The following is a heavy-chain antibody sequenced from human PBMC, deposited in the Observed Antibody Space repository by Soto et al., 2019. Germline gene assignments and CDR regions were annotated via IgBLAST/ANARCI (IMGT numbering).Heavy chain of an antibody. Sequence: SETLSLTCTVSGGSISSSSYYWGWIRQPPGKGLEWIGSIYYSGSTYYNPSLKIRVTISVDTSKNQFSLKLSSVTAADTAVYYCARNPGRYSYGYLASAENWFDPWGQGTLVTVSS. V-gene: IGHV4-39*01. CDR2: IYYSGST. D-gene: IGHD5-18*01. CDR3: ARNPGRYSYGYLASAENWFDP. CDR1: GGSISSSSYY. J-gene: IGHJ5*02.